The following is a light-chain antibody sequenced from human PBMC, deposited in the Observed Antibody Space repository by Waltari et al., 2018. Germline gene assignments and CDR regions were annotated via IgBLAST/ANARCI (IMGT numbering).Light chain of an antibody. Sequence: QAALTQPPSVSKSLGQSVTISCAGMSSDVGDYNDVSWYQHHPGTAPRLLIYDIRRRPSGVSDRFSGSKSGNTASLTISGLQTEDEADYYCCSYRTGGGLSGGGTRLTVL. CDR2: DIR. CDR3: CSYRTGGGL. V-gene: IGLV2-11*01. CDR1: SSDVGDYND. J-gene: IGLJ2*01.